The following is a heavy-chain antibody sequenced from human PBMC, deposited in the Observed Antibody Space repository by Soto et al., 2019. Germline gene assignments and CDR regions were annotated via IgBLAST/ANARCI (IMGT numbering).Heavy chain of an antibody. CDR1: GDTITDYY. CDR2: IYHSGST. Sequence: QVQLQESGPGLVKPSETLSLSSTVAGDTITDYYWSWIRQSPGKGLEWIGYIYHSGSTYYNPSLKSRVTISIDTSKTQFSLKLSSVSAADTAVYYCARASRNYFDYWGQGTLVTVSS. CDR3: ARASRNYFDY. V-gene: IGHV4-59*01. J-gene: IGHJ4*02.